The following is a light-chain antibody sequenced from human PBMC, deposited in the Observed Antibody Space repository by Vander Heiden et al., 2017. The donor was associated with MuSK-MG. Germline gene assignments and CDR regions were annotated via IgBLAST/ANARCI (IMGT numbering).Light chain of an antibody. J-gene: IGLJ2*01. CDR1: SSDVGSYNL. CDR2: EGS. Sequence: QSALTQPASLSGSPGQSITISCTGTSSDVGSYNLVSWYQHHPGKASKLMIYEGSKRPSGVSNRFSGSKSGNTASLTISGLQAEDEADYYCCSYAGSVVFGGGTKLTVL. V-gene: IGLV2-23*01. CDR3: CSYAGSVV.